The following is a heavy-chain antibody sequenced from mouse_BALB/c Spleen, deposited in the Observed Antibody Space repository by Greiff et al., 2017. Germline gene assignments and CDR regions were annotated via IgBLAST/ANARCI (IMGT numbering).Heavy chain of an antibody. D-gene: IGHD4-1*01. CDR3: NAGDPKTGTKFAY. CDR2: IDPENGDT. CDR1: GFNIKDYY. V-gene: IGHV14-4*02. J-gene: IGHJ3*01. Sequence: EVQLQQSGAELVRSGASVKLSCTASGFNIKDYYMHWVKQRPEQGLEWIGWIDPENGDTEYAPKFQGKATMTADTSSNTAYLQLSSLTSEDTAVYYCNAGDPKTGTKFAYWGQGTLVTVSA.